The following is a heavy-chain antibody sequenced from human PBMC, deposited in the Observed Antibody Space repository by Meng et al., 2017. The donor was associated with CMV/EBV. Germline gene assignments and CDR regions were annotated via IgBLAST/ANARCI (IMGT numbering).Heavy chain of an antibody. V-gene: IGHV4-39*07. CDR3: ARERGYSSPRFDY. D-gene: IGHD6-13*01. J-gene: IGHJ4*02. CDR2: IYYSGST. Sequence: GPGLGKPAELLSLPFTVSGGTIRSSSYYWGWIRQPPGKGLEWIGSIYYSGSTYYNPSLKRRVTISVDTSKNQFSLKLSSVTAADTAVYYCARERGYSSPRFDYWGQGTLVTVSS. CDR1: GGTIRSSSYY.